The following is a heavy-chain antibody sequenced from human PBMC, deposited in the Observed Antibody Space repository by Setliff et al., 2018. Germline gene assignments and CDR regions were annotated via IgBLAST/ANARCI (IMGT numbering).Heavy chain of an antibody. Sequence: ASVKVSCKASGYTFTSYAMHWVRQAPGQRLEWMGWINAGNGNTKYSQKFQGRVTITRDTSASTAYMELSSLRSEDTAVYYCARGLTYGDYRVYWGQGTLVTVSS. J-gene: IGHJ4*02. CDR2: INAGNGNT. CDR1: GYTFTSYA. V-gene: IGHV1-3*01. D-gene: IGHD4-17*01. CDR3: ARGLTYGDYRVY.